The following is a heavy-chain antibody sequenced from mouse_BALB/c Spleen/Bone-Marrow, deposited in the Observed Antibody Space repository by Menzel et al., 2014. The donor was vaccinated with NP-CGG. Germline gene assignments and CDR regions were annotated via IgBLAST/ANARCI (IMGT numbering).Heavy chain of an antibody. V-gene: IGHV5-17*02. Sequence: EVKLVESGGGLVQPGGSRKLSCAASGFTFSSFGMHWVRQAPEKGLEWVAYISSGSSTIYYADTVEGRFTISRDNPKNTLFLQMTSLRSEDTAMYYCARGAYYHGSSYDAMDYWGQGTSVTVSS. CDR2: ISSGSSTI. CDR3: ARGAYYHGSSYDAMDY. J-gene: IGHJ4*01. CDR1: GFTFSSFG. D-gene: IGHD1-1*01.